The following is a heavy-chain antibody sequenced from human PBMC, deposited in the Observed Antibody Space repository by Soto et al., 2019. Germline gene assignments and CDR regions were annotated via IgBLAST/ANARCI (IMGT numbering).Heavy chain of an antibody. Sequence: GGSLRLSCAASGFTFSSYGMHWVRQAPGKGLEWVAVISYDGSNKYYADSVKGRFTISRDNSKNTLYLQMNSLRAEDTAVYYCAKDSTKYYDFWSGSPVLGMDVWGQGTTVTVSS. D-gene: IGHD3-3*01. CDR1: GFTFSSYG. CDR3: AKDSTKYYDFWSGSPVLGMDV. V-gene: IGHV3-30*18. J-gene: IGHJ6*02. CDR2: ISYDGSNK.